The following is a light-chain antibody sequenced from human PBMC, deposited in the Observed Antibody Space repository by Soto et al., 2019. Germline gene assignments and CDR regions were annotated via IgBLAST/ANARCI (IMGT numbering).Light chain of an antibody. CDR2: KAS. CDR3: QQYHRYST. CDR1: QSISSW. J-gene: IGKJ1*01. Sequence: DIPMTQSPSTLSASVGDRVTITCRASQSISSWLAWYQQKPGKAPKLLIYKASSLESGVPSRFSGSGSGTEFTLTISSLQPDDFATYYCQQYHRYSTFGQGTRVDIK. V-gene: IGKV1-5*03.